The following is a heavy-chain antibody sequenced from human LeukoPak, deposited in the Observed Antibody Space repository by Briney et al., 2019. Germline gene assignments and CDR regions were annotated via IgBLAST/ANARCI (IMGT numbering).Heavy chain of an antibody. J-gene: IGHJ6*03. V-gene: IGHV3-53*05. CDR3: ARDSWPFDYYMDV. Sequence: GGSLRLSCAASGFTVSSNYMSWVRQAPGKGLEWVSVIYSGGSTYYADSVKGRFTISRDNSKNTLYLQMGSLRAEDMAVYYCARDSWPFDYYMDVWGKGTTVTISS. CDR1: GFTVSSNY. CDR2: IYSGGST.